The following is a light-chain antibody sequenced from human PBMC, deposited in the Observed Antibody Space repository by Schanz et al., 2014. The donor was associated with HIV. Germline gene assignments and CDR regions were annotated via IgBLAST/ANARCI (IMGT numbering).Light chain of an antibody. CDR3: QQYGSSPPT. V-gene: IGKV3-20*01. Sequence: EIVLTQSPGTLSLSPGERVTLSCRASQSVTSGHLAWYKQKPGQAPRLLIYGASRRAPGIPDRFSGSGSGTDFTLTISRVEPEDFAVYHCQQYGSSPPTFGQGTKVEI. J-gene: IGKJ1*01. CDR2: GAS. CDR1: QSVTSGH.